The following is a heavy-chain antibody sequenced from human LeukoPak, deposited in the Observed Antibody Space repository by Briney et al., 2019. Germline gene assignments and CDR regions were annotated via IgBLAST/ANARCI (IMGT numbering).Heavy chain of an antibody. V-gene: IGHV4-34*01. J-gene: IGHJ6*03. D-gene: IGHD3-10*01. CDR3: ARGYYGSGSHCCHMDV. CDR2: INHSGST. Sequence: SETLSLTCAVYVGSLSGYYWSRIRQPPGKGLEWIGEINHSGSTNYNSSLKSRVTISVDTSKNQFSLKLSSVTAADTAVYYCARGYYGSGSHCCHMDVWGKGTTITVS. CDR1: VGSLSGYY.